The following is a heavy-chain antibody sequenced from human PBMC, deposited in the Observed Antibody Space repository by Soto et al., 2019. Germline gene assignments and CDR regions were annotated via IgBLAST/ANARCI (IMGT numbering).Heavy chain of an antibody. J-gene: IGHJ4*02. Sequence: GGSLRLSCAASGFTFSSYVMTWVRQAPGQGLEWVSSISGSGGSTYLADSVKGRFTISRDNSKNTVYLQMNSLRAEDTAVYYCAKDGSYYDSPTESDCWGQGTLVTVSS. D-gene: IGHD3-22*01. CDR1: GFTFSSYV. CDR2: ISGSGGST. V-gene: IGHV3-23*01. CDR3: AKDGSYYDSPTESDC.